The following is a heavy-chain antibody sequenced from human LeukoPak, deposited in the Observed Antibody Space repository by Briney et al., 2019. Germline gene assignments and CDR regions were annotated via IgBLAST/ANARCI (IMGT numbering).Heavy chain of an antibody. V-gene: IGHV1-18*01. J-gene: IGHJ5*02. CDR2: ISTHNGNT. D-gene: IGHD3-16*02. CDR1: GYTFTSDA. CDR3: ARDPPTPPHYAYVWGSYRQPDP. Sequence: GASVKVSCETSGYTFTSDAISWVRGAPGQGLEWGGWISTHNGNTKYAQKCQGRVTMTTDPSTSTAYMELRTLRSADTAVYYCARDPPTPPHYAYVWGSYRQPDPWGQGTLVTVSS.